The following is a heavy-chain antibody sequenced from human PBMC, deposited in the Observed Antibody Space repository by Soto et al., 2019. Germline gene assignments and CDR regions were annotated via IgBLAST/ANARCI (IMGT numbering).Heavy chain of an antibody. V-gene: IGHV1-69*13. Sequence: ASVKVSCKASGGTFSSYAISWVRQAPVQGLEWMGWIIPIFGTANYAQKFQGRGTITADESTSTAYMELSSLRSEDTAVYYCARFVSPDTAMVNNWFDPWGQGTLVTVSS. CDR2: IIPIFGTA. D-gene: IGHD5-18*01. CDR3: ARFVSPDTAMVNNWFDP. CDR1: GGTFSSYA. J-gene: IGHJ5*02.